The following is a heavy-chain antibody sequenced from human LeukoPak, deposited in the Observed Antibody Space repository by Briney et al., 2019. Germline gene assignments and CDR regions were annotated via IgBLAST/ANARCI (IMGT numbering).Heavy chain of an antibody. V-gene: IGHV1-69*05. Sequence: ASVKVSCKASGGTFSNYAISWVRPAPGQGLEWMGRIIPIFGTANYAQKFQGRVTITTDESTSTAYMELSSLRSEDTAVYYCARDVAVAGLSFDYWGQGTLVTVSS. CDR3: ARDVAVAGLSFDY. D-gene: IGHD6-19*01. CDR1: GGTFSNYA. J-gene: IGHJ4*02. CDR2: IIPIFGTA.